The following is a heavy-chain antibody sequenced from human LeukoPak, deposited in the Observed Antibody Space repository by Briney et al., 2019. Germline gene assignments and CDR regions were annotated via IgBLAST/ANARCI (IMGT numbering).Heavy chain of an antibody. CDR3: ARDYYYDSSGSDAFDI. CDR1: GFTFDDYA. D-gene: IGHD3-22*01. CDR2: ISWNSGSI. J-gene: IGHJ3*02. Sequence: PGGSLRLSCAASGFTFDDYAIHWVRQAPGKGLEWVSGISWNSGSIGYADSVKGRFTISRDNAKNSLYLQMNSLRAEDTALYYCARDYYYDSSGSDAFDIWGQGTMVTVSS. V-gene: IGHV3-9*01.